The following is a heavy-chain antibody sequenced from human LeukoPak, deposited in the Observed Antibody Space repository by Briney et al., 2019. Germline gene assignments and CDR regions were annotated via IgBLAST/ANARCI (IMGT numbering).Heavy chain of an antibody. CDR3: ARPVEYSGSYYGEHYFDY. CDR1: GGSFSGYY. D-gene: IGHD1-26*01. V-gene: IGHV4-34*01. J-gene: IGHJ4*02. Sequence: SETLSLTCAVYGGSFSGYYWSWIRQPPGKGLEWIGEINHSGSTNHNPSLKSRVTISVDTSKNQFSLKLSSVTAADTAVYYCARPVEYSGSYYGEHYFDYWGQGTLVTVSS. CDR2: INHSGST.